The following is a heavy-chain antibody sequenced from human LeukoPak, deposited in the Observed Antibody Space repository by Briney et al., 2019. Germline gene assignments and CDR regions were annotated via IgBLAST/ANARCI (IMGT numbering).Heavy chain of an antibody. Sequence: GKSLRLSCAASGFTFSSYGMHWVRQAPGKGLEWVAVIWHNGKNKYYADSVKGRFTISRDNSKNTVYLQMNSLRAEDTAVYYCARDPMGDDYVRYFDYWGQGALVTVSS. CDR2: IWHNGKNK. D-gene: IGHD4-17*01. J-gene: IGHJ4*02. CDR3: ARDPMGDDYVRYFDY. V-gene: IGHV3-33*01. CDR1: GFTFSSYG.